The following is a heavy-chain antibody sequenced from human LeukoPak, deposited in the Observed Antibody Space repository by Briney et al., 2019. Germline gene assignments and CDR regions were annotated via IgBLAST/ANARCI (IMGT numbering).Heavy chain of an antibody. Sequence: SVRVSCKASGGTFSSYAISWVRQAPGQGLEWMGGIIPIFGTANYAQKFQGRVTITADESTSTAYMELSSLRSEDTAVYYCARDRYYYDSSGYYHSYFDYWGQGTLVTVSS. D-gene: IGHD3-22*01. CDR1: GGTFSSYA. CDR3: ARDRYYYDSSGYYHSYFDY. CDR2: IIPIFGTA. J-gene: IGHJ4*02. V-gene: IGHV1-69*13.